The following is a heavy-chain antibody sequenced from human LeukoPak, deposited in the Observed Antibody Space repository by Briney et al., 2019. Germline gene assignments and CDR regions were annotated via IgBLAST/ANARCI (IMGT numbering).Heavy chain of an antibody. V-gene: IGHV3-74*01. Sequence: GGSLRLSCVASGFTFSHYWMSWVRKAPGKGLVWVSRINNDGSRTNYADSVKGRFTISRDNAKNTLYLQMNSLRAEDTAVYYCASAVDYWGQGTLVTVSS. J-gene: IGHJ4*02. CDR2: INNDGSRT. CDR1: GFTFSHYW. CDR3: ASAVDY.